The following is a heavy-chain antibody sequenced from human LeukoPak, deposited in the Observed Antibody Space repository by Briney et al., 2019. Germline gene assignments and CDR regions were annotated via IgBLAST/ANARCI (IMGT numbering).Heavy chain of an antibody. CDR2: ICPDGTVT. CDR3: VRDFRSADY. V-gene: IGHV3-74*01. J-gene: IGHJ4*02. CDR1: GFSFSTYC. Sequence: PGGSLRLSCAASGFSFSTYCMHWVRQAPGKGPMWVSRICPDGTVTNYADSVKARSSISRDNARNTVYLQMNSLRAEDTAVYYCVRDFRSADYWGQGTLVTVSS.